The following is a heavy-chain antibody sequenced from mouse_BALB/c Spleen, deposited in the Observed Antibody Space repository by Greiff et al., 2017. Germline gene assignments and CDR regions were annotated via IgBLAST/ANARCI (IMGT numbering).Heavy chain of an antibody. CDR2: IWGDGST. Sequence: QVQLQQSGPGLVAPSQSLSITCTVSGFSLTGYGVNWVRQPPGKGLEWLGMIWGDGSTDYNSALKSRLSISKDNSKSQVFLKMNSLQTDDTARYYCARDRRAYYYGSSSYAMDYWGQGTSVTVSS. CDR1: GFSLTGYG. CDR3: ARDRRAYYYGSSSYAMDY. J-gene: IGHJ4*01. D-gene: IGHD1-1*01. V-gene: IGHV2-6-7*01.